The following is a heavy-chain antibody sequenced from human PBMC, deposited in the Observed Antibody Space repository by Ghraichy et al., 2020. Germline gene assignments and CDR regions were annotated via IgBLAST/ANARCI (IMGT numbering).Heavy chain of an antibody. CDR1: GFTFSSYA. Sequence: LTCAASGFTFSSYAMSWVRQAPGKGLEWVSAISGSGGSTYYADSVKGRFTISRDNSKNTLYLQMNSLRAEDTAVYYCAKEITMIVVVPYYYGMDVWGQGTTVTVSS. D-gene: IGHD3-22*01. CDR3: AKEITMIVVVPYYYGMDV. CDR2: ISGSGGST. V-gene: IGHV3-23*01. J-gene: IGHJ6*02.